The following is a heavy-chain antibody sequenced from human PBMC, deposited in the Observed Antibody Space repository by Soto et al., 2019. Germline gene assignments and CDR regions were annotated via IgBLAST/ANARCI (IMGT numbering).Heavy chain of an antibody. J-gene: IGHJ4*02. Sequence: GGSLRLSCAASGFTFSDYYMSWIRQAPGKGPEWVSYISKSGGTTQYADSVKGRFTISRDNAKKSLFLQMNSLRAEDTAVYYCARVKGAYAIDYWGQGTQVTVS. CDR1: GFTFSDYY. CDR3: ARVKGAYAIDY. D-gene: IGHD5-12*01. V-gene: IGHV3-11*01. CDR2: ISKSGGTT.